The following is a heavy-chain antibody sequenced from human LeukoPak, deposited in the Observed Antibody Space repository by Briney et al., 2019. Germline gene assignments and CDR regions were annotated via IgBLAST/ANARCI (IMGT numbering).Heavy chain of an antibody. CDR3: ARESISIYDY. CDR1: GGSVGIGSYC. CDR2: IYYSGST. Sequence: PSETLSLTYTLSGGSVGIGSYCWGWIRQPPGKGLEWIGYIYYSGSTNYNPSLKSRVTISVDTSKNQFSLKLTSVTAADTAVYYCARESISIYDYWGEATLVTVSS. J-gene: IGHJ4*02. V-gene: IGHV4-61*01. D-gene: IGHD3-3*02.